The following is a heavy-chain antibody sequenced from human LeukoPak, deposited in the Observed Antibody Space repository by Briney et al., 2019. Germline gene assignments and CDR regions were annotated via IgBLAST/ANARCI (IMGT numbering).Heavy chain of an antibody. CDR2: IWYDGSNK. V-gene: IGHV3-33*01. D-gene: IGHD3-22*01. CDR1: GFTFSSYG. J-gene: IGHJ1*01. CDR3: AVTYDSSGYYFGYFQH. Sequence: GRSLRLSCAASGFTFSSYGMHWVRQAPGKGLEWVAVIWYDGSNKYYAGSVKGRFTISRDNSKNTLYLQMNSLRAEDTAVYYRAVTYDSSGYYFGYFQHWGQGTLVTVSS.